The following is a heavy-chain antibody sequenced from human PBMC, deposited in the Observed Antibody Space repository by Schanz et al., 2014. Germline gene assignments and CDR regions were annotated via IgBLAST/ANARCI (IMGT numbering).Heavy chain of an antibody. J-gene: IGHJ5*01. Sequence: DVQLLESGGGLVQPGGSLRLSCAASGFTFSSYAMSWVRQPPGKGLEWVSSIRGSGGGTDYADSVKGRFTISRDNAKNSVYLQMHSLRAEDTALYYCARDRDAGGYDSWGQGTLVTVSS. CDR3: ARDRDAGGYDS. D-gene: IGHD2-8*02. V-gene: IGHV3-23*01. CDR2: IRGSGGGT. CDR1: GFTFSSYA.